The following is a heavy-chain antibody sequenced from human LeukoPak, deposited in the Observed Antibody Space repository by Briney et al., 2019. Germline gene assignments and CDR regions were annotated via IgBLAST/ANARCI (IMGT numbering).Heavy chain of an antibody. Sequence: GGSLRLSCAASGFTFSRYEMNWGRQAPGEGLEWVSAISGSGGSTSYADSVKGRFTISRDNSKNTLYRQMNSLRAEDTAVYYCEKEFNMKREIIRDAFDAWGRGTMVTVYS. V-gene: IGHV3-23*01. CDR2: ISGSGGST. D-gene: IGHD3-3*01. J-gene: IGHJ3*01. CDR1: GFTFSRYE. CDR3: EKEFNMKREIIRDAFDA.